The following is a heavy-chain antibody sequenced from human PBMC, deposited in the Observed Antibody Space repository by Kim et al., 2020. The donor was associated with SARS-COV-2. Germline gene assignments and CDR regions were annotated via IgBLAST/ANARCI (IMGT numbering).Heavy chain of an antibody. Sequence: GGSLRLSCAASGFTFSSYGMHWVRQAPGKGLEWVSVIWYGGSNKYYADSVKGRFTISRDNSKNTLYLQMNSLRAEDTAVYYCAKEGIGSFDYWGQGTLVTVSS. V-gene: IGHV3-33*06. CDR1: GFTFSSYG. D-gene: IGHD1-26*01. CDR3: AKEGIGSFDY. J-gene: IGHJ4*02. CDR2: IWYGGSNK.